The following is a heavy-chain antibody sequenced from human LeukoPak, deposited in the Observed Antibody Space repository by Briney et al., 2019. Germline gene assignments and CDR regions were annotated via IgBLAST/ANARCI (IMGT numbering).Heavy chain of an antibody. CDR3: ARTPYCTNGVCYHLTYFDY. D-gene: IGHD2-8*01. CDR1: GGSISSYY. CDR2: IYTSGST. Sequence: SETLSLTCTVSGGSISSYYWSWIRQPPGKGLEWIGYIYTSGSTNYNPSLKSRVTISVDTSKNQFSLKLSSVTAADTAVYYCARTPYCTNGVCYHLTYFDYWGRGTLVTVSS. V-gene: IGHV4-4*09. J-gene: IGHJ4*02.